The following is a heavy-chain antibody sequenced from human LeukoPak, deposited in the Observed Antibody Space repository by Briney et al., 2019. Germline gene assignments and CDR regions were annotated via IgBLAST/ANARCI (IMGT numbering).Heavy chain of an antibody. J-gene: IGHJ4*02. CDR3: ARGRNIEMTTMSGGSDY. CDR1: GYTLTDYY. Sequence: ASVKVSCTASGYTLTDYYMHWVRQAPGQGLEWMGWLNPNSGHTHYAHKFQGRVSMTRDTSNSTAYMELSDLRSDDTAVYYCARGRNIEMTTMSGGSDYWGQGTLVTVSS. D-gene: IGHD5-24*01. CDR2: LNPNSGHT. V-gene: IGHV1-2*02.